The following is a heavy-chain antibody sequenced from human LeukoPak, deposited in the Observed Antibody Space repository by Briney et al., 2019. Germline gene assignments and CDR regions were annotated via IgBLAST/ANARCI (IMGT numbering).Heavy chain of an antibody. CDR1: GFTFDDYG. V-gene: IGHV3-20*04. Sequence: SGGSLRLSCAASGFTFDDYGMSWVRQALGKGLEWVSGINWNGGSTGYADSVKGRFTISRDNAKNSLYLQMNSLRAEDTALYYCARDITMVRGPMDVWGKGTTVTVSS. J-gene: IGHJ6*03. CDR2: INWNGGST. D-gene: IGHD3-10*01. CDR3: ARDITMVRGPMDV.